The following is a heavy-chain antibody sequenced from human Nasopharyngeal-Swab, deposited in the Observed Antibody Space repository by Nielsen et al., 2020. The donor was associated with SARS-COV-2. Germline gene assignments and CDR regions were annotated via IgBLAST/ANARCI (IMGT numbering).Heavy chain of an antibody. CDR1: GFIFHSFA. J-gene: IGHJ3*01. CDR2: ISFDGTNK. Sequence: GGSLRLSCAASGFIFHSFAMHWVRQSPGKGPEWVALISFDGTNKYYAGSVRGRFTISRDTSKGTLYLQMNNLRAEDTAVYYCVRDRDIFGYDSSGYYGADAFDLWGQGTMVTVSA. D-gene: IGHD3-22*01. CDR3: VRDRDIFGYDSSGYYGADAFDL. V-gene: IGHV3-30*04.